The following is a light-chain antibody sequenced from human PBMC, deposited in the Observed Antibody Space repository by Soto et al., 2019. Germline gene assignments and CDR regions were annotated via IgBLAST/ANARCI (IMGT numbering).Light chain of an antibody. CDR2: GAS. Sequence: EIVMTQSPATLSVSPGERATLSCRASQNIRSNLAWYQQIPGQAPRLLIHGASTRATGIPARFSVSGSGTEFTITISGLQSEDYAVYYCQQYNNWPPWTFGQGTKVEI. V-gene: IGKV3-15*01. CDR1: QNIRSN. J-gene: IGKJ1*01. CDR3: QQYNNWPPWT.